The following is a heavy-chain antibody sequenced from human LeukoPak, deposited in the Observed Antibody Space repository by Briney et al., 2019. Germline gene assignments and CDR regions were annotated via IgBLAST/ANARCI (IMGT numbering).Heavy chain of an antibody. CDR2: IRYDGSNK. Sequence: GGSLRLSCAASGFTFSSYGMHWVRQAPGKGLEWVAFIRYDGSNKYYADSVKGRFTISRDNSKNTLYLQMNSLRAEDTAVYYCAKDPKLYSSSSGYFDYWGQGTLVTVSS. CDR3: AKDPKLYSSSSGYFDY. J-gene: IGHJ4*02. CDR1: GFTFSSYG. V-gene: IGHV3-30*02. D-gene: IGHD6-6*01.